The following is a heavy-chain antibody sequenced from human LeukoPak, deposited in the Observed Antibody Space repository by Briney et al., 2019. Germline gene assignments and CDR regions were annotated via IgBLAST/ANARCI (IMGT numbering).Heavy chain of an antibody. CDR3: ARDLAPLVHWFDP. J-gene: IGHJ5*02. V-gene: IGHV4-31*01. Sequence: SETLSLTCTVSGGSISSGGYYWSWIRQLPGKGLEGIGYLYYSGSTNYNPSHKRPVTISVDTSKNQFSLKLSSVTAADTAVYYCARDLAPLVHWFDPWGQGTLVTVSS. D-gene: IGHD2-8*02. CDR2: LYYSGST. CDR1: GGSISSGGYY.